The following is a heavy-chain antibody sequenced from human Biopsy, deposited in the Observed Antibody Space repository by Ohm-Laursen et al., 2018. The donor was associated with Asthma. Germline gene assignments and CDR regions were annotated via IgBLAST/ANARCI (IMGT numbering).Heavy chain of an antibody. CDR2: IHNSGNT. CDR1: GGSISSDY. Sequence: SQTLSLTCTVSGGSISSDYWSWLRQSPGKGLEWIGYIHNSGNTNYNPSLKSRVTISLDTSKNHFSLRLSFMTAADTAVYFCARGQGRGIQLWSLDPWGQGILVTVSS. V-gene: IGHV4-59*01. CDR3: ARGQGRGIQLWSLDP. J-gene: IGHJ5*02. D-gene: IGHD5-18*01.